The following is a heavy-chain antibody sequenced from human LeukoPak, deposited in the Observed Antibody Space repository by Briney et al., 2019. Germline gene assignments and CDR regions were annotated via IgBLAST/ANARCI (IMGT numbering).Heavy chain of an antibody. J-gene: IGHJ4*02. D-gene: IGHD4-17*01. CDR3: AKHEYGDLKDFDY. Sequence: SSETLSLTCTVSGGSISSYYWSWIRKPPGKGLEWIGYIYYSGSTNYNPSLKSRVTISVDTSKNQFSLKLSSVTAADTAVYYCAKHEYGDLKDFDYWGQGTLVTVSS. V-gene: IGHV4-59*08. CDR1: GGSISSYY. CDR2: IYYSGST.